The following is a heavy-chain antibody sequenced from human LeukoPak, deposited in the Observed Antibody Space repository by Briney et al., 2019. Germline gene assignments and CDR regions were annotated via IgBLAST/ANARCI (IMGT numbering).Heavy chain of an antibody. J-gene: IGHJ6*02. V-gene: IGHV3-30*03. CDR3: ARVRAGYCTSTSCYTGMDV. Sequence: GGSLRLSCAASGFTFSSYGMHWVRQAPGKGLEWVALISYDGSNEYYADSVRGRFTISRDNSKSTLYMQMNSLRAEDTAVYYCARVRAGYCTSTSCYTGMDVWGQGTTVTVSS. CDR1: GFTFSSYG. CDR2: ISYDGSNE. D-gene: IGHD2-2*01.